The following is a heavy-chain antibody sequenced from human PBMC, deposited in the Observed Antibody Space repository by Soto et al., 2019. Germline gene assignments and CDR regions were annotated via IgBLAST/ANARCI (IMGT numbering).Heavy chain of an antibody. CDR2: IIPIFGTA. Sequence: ASVKVSCKASGGTFSSYAISWVRQAPGQGLEWMGGIIPIFGTANYAQKFQGRVTITADESTSTAYMELSSLRSEDTAVYYCARGLTRTIFGVVIIVRFDYWGQGTLVTVYS. J-gene: IGHJ4*02. V-gene: IGHV1-69*13. CDR1: GGTFSSYA. D-gene: IGHD3-3*01. CDR3: ARGLTRTIFGVVIIVRFDY.